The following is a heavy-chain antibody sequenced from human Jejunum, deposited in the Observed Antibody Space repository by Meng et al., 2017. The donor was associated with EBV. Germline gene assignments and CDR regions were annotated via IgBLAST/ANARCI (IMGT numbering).Heavy chain of an antibody. D-gene: IGHD5-24*01. CDR2: INPTGDST. J-gene: IGHJ5*02. CDR1: GDTFTRYY. CDR3: AGGMTIRQNWFDP. V-gene: IGHV1-46*01. Sequence: AQLVQIWAEVKKPGDSVKVSCKVSGDTFTRYYMHWVRQAPGQGLEWRGIINPTGDSTTYAEKFQGRLTMTRDTSTTTAYMELSSLRSEDTAVYYCAGGMTIRQNWFDPWGQGTLVTVSS.